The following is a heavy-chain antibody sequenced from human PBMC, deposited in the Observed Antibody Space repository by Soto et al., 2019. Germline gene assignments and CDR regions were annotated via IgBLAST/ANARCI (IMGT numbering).Heavy chain of an antibody. V-gene: IGHV4-39*01. CDR3: ERVTRGLYFFDY. CDR1: GDSISSITYY. Sequence: SETLSLTCTVSGDSISSITYYWSWIRQPPGKGLEWIGSIYYSGSTYYNPSLKSRVTISVDTSKNQFSLKLSSVTAADTAVYYCERVTRGLYFFDYWGQGTLVTVSS. J-gene: IGHJ4*02. CDR2: IYYSGST. D-gene: IGHD2-21*02.